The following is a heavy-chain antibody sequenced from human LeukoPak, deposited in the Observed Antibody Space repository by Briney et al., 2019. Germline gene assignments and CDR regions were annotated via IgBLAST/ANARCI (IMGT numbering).Heavy chain of an antibody. CDR1: GFTFSSYA. CDR2: ISGSGGST. D-gene: IGHD3-22*01. V-gene: IGHV3-23*01. CDR3: AKDCVDYYDSSGYYWGAFDY. Sequence: TGGSLRLSCAASGFTFSSYAMSWVRQAPGKGLDWVSAISGSGGSTYYADSVKGRFTISRDNSKNTLYLQMNSLRAEDTAVYYCAKDCVDYYDSSGYYWGAFDYWGQGTLVTVSS. J-gene: IGHJ4*02.